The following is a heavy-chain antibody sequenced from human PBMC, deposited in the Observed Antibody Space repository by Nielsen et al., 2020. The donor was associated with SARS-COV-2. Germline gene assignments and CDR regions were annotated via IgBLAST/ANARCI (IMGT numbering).Heavy chain of an antibody. CDR2: VSAGGGNT. CDR1: GYTFSAYA. D-gene: IGHD2-8*01. V-gene: IGHV3-23*01. Sequence: GESLKISCEASGYTFSAYAMIWVRQAPGKGLEWVSSVSAGGGNTFYADSVKGRFTISRDNSKKVLYVQMNSLRVEDTAVYYCAKGAYCTNGVCFPPYYFDLWGQGTLVTVSS. J-gene: IGHJ4*02. CDR3: AKGAYCTNGVCFPPYYFDL.